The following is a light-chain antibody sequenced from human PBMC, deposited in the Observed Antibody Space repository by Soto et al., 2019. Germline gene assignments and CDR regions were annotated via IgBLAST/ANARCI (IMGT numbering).Light chain of an antibody. Sequence: EIVLTQSPATLSLSPGERATLSSTASQSVSIYIAWYQQKPGQPLRLLIYDASNRATGIPARFSGSGSGTDFTLTISSLEPEDFAVYYCQQRSDWPTFGGGTKVEIK. J-gene: IGKJ4*01. CDR2: DAS. CDR3: QQRSDWPT. CDR1: QSVSIY. V-gene: IGKV3-11*01.